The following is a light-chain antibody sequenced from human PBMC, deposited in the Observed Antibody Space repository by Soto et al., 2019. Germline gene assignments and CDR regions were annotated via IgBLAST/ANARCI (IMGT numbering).Light chain of an antibody. Sequence: DIPMTQSPSTLSASIGDRVTITCRASQSISTFLAWYQQKPGKAPQILIYDASKLEPGVPSRLSGGGSGTQFTLTISSLQPDDFATYYCQQYDTYPLTFGGGTRVEIK. CDR2: DAS. CDR1: QSISTF. CDR3: QQYDTYPLT. J-gene: IGKJ4*01. V-gene: IGKV1-5*01.